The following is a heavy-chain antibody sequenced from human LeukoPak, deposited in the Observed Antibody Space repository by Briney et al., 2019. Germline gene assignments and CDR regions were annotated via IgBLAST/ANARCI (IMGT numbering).Heavy chain of an antibody. J-gene: IGHJ3*02. Sequence: SETLSLTCTVSGGSIGSSSYYWSWIRQPAGKGLEWIGRIYTSGSTNYNPSLKSRVTMSVDTSKNQFSLKLSSVTAADTAVYYCARTYSSSSEAFDIWGQGTMVTVSS. V-gene: IGHV4-61*02. CDR2: IYTSGST. CDR1: GGSIGSSSYY. CDR3: ARTYSSSSEAFDI. D-gene: IGHD6-6*01.